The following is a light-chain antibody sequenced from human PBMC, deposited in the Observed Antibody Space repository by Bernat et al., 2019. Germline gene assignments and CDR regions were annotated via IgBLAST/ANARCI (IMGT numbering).Light chain of an antibody. Sequence: QSALTQPPSASGSPGQSVTISCTGTSSDVGGYKYVSWYQQHPGKAPKLMIYVSKRPSGVPDRFSGSKSGNTASLTSSGLQAEDEADYYCCSYAGSYTWVFGGGTKLTVL. CDR1: SSDVGGYKY. J-gene: IGLJ3*02. CDR2: VS. V-gene: IGLV2-11*01. CDR3: CSYAGSYTWV.